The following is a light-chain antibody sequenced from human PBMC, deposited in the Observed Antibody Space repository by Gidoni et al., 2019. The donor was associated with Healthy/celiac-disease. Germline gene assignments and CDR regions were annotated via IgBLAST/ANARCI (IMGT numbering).Light chain of an antibody. CDR3: QQYGSSPPEYT. CDR1: QSVSSSY. Sequence: EFVLTQSPGTLSLSPGERATLSCRASQSVSSSYLAWYQQKPGQAPRPLIYGASSRATGIPDRFSGSESGTDFTLTISRLEPEDFAVYYCQQYGSSPPEYTFGQGTKLEIK. V-gene: IGKV3-20*01. CDR2: GAS. J-gene: IGKJ2*01.